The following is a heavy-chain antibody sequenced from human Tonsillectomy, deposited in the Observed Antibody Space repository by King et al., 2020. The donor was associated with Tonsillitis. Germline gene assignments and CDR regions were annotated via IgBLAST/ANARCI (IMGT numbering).Heavy chain of an antibody. J-gene: IGHJ4*02. CDR3: ARRVAGIINY. V-gene: IGHV3-48*04. CDR1: GFTFSSYS. CDR2: ISSSSSTI. Sequence: VQLVESGGGLVQPGGSLRLSCAASGFTFSSYSMNWVRQAPGKGLEWVSYISSSSSTIYYADSVKGRITISRDNAKNSLYLQMNSLRAEDTAVYYCARRVAGIINYWGQGTLVTVSS. D-gene: IGHD6-19*01.